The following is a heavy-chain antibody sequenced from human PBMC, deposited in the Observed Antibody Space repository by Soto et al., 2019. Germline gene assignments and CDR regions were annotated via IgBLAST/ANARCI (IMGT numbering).Heavy chain of an antibody. CDR3: ASTYSTSWYWFDH. J-gene: IGHJ5*02. V-gene: IGHV2-26*04. CDR1: GFSLSNAGLG. CDR2: IFSNDEK. Sequence: QVTVKESGPVLVKPTETLTLTYTVSGFSLSNAGLGVSWIRQPPGKALEWLAHIFSNDEKSYSTSLKSRLTISKDTSKSQVVLTMTNMDPVDTATYYCASTYSTSWYWFDHWGQGTRVTVSS. D-gene: IGHD6-13*01.